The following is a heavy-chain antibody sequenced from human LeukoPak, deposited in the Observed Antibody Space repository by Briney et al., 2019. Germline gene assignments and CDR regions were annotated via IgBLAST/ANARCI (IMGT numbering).Heavy chain of an antibody. CDR2: ISSSGSTI. D-gene: IGHD1-26*01. CDR3: AKDPTSGMFDY. J-gene: IGHJ4*02. CDR1: GFTFSDYY. Sequence: GGSLRLSCAASGFTFSDYYMSWIRQAPGKGLEWVSYISSSGSTIYYADSVKGRFTISRDNAKNSLYLQMNSLRAEDTAVYYCAKDPTSGMFDYWGQGTLVTVSS. V-gene: IGHV3-11*04.